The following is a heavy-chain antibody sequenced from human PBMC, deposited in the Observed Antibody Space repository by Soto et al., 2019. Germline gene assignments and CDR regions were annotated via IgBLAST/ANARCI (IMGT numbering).Heavy chain of an antibody. CDR3: ATPTDLGTFDI. CDR1: GGSISSSSYY. J-gene: IGHJ3*02. CDR2: SYYRGST. V-gene: IGHV4-39*01. D-gene: IGHD4-17*01. Sequence: QLQLQESGPGLVKPSETLSLTCTVSGGSISSSSYYWGWIRQPPGKGLEWIGSSYYRGSTYYNPSLKSRVTISVDTSKNQFSLKLSSVTAADTAVYYCATPTDLGTFDIWGQGTMVTVSS.